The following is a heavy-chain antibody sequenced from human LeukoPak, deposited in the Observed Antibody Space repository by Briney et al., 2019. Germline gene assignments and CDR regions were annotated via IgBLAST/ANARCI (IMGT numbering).Heavy chain of an antibody. D-gene: IGHD4/OR15-4a*01. CDR2: ISGSGGST. CDR1: GLTFSSYA. V-gene: IGHV3-23*01. Sequence: GGSLRLSCAASGLTFSSYAMSWVRQAPGKGLQWVSAISGSGGSTYYADSVKGRFTISRDNSKNTLYLQMNSLRAEDTAVYYCAKDRILRVTMVDYWGQGTLVTVSS. J-gene: IGHJ4*02. CDR3: AKDRILRVTMVDY.